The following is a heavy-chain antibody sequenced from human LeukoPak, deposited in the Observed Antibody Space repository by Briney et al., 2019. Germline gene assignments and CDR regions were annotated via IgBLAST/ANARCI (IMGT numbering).Heavy chain of an antibody. J-gene: IGHJ3*02. CDR3: ARSSLRRDDAFDI. Sequence: ASVKVSCKASGYTFTGYYMHWVRPAPGQGLEWMGWINPNSGGTNYAQKFQGRVTMTRDTSISTAYMELSRLRSDDTAVYYCARSSLRRDDAFDIWGQGTMVTVSS. V-gene: IGHV1-2*02. D-gene: IGHD6-25*01. CDR2: INPNSGGT. CDR1: GYTFTGYY.